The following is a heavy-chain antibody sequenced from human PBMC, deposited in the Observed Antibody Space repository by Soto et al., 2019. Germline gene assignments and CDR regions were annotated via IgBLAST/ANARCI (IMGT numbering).Heavy chain of an antibody. CDR2: MNPNSGNT. Sequence: ASVKVSCKASGYTFTSYDINWVRQATGQGLEWMGWMNPNSGNTGYAQKFQGRVTMTRNTSISTAYMELSSLRSEDTAVYYCARDTYYDFWSGYYLYYYGMDVWGQGTTVTVS. CDR3: ARDTYYDFWSGYYLYYYGMDV. V-gene: IGHV1-8*01. D-gene: IGHD3-3*01. CDR1: GYTFTSYD. J-gene: IGHJ6*02.